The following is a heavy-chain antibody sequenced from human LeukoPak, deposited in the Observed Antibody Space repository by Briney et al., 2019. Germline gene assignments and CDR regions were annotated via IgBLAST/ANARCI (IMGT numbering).Heavy chain of an antibody. V-gene: IGHV4-59*01. CDR2: IYYSGST. CDR3: ARDSVAVEYIDAFDI. CDR1: GGSISSYY. D-gene: IGHD6-19*01. Sequence: SETLSPTCTVSGGSISSYYWGWIRQPPGKGLEWIGYIYYSGSTNYNPSLKSRVTISVDTSKNQFSLKLSSVTAADTAVYYCARDSVAVEYIDAFDIWGQGTMVTVSS. J-gene: IGHJ3*02.